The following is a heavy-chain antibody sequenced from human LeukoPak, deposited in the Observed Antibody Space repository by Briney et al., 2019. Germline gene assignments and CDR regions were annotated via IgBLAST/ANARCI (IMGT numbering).Heavy chain of an antibody. Sequence: PGGSLRLSCAASGFTFSSYAMSWFRQAPGKGLEWVGFIRSKAYGGTTEYAASVKGRFTISRDDSKSIAYLQMNSLKTEDTAVYYCTRDGRNPDRYSGYDPFHWGQGTLVTVSS. CDR2: IRSKAYGGTT. CDR1: GFTFSSYA. D-gene: IGHD5-12*01. CDR3: TRDGRNPDRYSGYDPFH. V-gene: IGHV3-49*03. J-gene: IGHJ4*02.